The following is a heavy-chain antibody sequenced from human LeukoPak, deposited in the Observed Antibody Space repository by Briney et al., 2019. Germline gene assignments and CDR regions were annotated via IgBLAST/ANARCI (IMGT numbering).Heavy chain of an antibody. CDR3: AKDPRGSHLS. D-gene: IGHD3-16*01. CDR1: GFTFSSYA. V-gene: IGHV3-23*01. J-gene: IGHJ4*02. Sequence: GGSLRLSCAASGFTFSSYAMTWVRQAPGKVLEWVSAISGSGGSPSEAASLNGRFTSSRDDSKKPRYLQMNSMRAEDTVVYYCAKDPRGSHLSWGQGTLVTVSS. CDR2: ISGSGGSP.